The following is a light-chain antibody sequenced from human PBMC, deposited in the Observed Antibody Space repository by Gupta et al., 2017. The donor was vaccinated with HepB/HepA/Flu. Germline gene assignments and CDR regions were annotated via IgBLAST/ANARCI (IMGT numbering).Light chain of an antibody. V-gene: IGKV1-33*01. CDR2: DAS. Sequence: DIQMTQSPSSLSASVGDRVTITCQASQDISNYLNWYQQKPGKAPKLLIYDASNLETGVPSRFSGSGSGTDLTVTISSLQPEDIATYYCQQYENLPLTFGEGTKVEIK. CDR3: QQYENLPLT. CDR1: QDISNY. J-gene: IGKJ1*01.